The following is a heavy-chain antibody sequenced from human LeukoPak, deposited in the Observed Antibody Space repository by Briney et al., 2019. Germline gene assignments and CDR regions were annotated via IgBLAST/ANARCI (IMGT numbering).Heavy chain of an antibody. J-gene: IGHJ4*02. Sequence: GGSLRLSCAGSGFTFSSYWMHWVRQAPGKGLVWVSRINTDGSTTSYADSVKGRFTISRDNAKNTLYLQMNSLRAEDTAVYYCARSPYTPDFWGQGTLATVSS. V-gene: IGHV3-74*01. CDR3: ARSPYTPDF. D-gene: IGHD3-16*01. CDR2: INTDGSTT. CDR1: GFTFSSYW.